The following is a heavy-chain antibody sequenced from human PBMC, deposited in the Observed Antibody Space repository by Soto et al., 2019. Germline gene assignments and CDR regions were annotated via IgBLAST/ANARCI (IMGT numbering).Heavy chain of an antibody. D-gene: IGHD1-26*01. Sequence: QVQLQESGPGLVKPSETLSLTCTVSGGSISSYYWSWIRQPPGKGLEWIGYIYYSGSTNYNPSLKSRVTISVDTSKNQFSLKLSSVTAADTAVYYGARHIVEEDWFDPWGQGTLVTVSS. J-gene: IGHJ5*02. CDR1: GGSISSYY. CDR3: ARHIVEEDWFDP. CDR2: IYYSGST. V-gene: IGHV4-59*08.